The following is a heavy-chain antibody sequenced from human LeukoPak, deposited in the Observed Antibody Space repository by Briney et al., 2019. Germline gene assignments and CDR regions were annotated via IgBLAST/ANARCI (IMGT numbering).Heavy chain of an antibody. Sequence: ASVKVSCKASGYTFTSYDINWVRQATGQGLEWMGWMNPNSGNTGYAQKFQGRVTMTRNTSISTAYMELSSLRSEDTAVYYCARGTTSYYGSGSDIYYYYYYMDVWGKGTTVTISS. D-gene: IGHD3-10*01. V-gene: IGHV1-8*01. CDR3: ARGTTSYYGSGSDIYYYYYYMDV. CDR2: MNPNSGNT. J-gene: IGHJ6*03. CDR1: GYTFTSYD.